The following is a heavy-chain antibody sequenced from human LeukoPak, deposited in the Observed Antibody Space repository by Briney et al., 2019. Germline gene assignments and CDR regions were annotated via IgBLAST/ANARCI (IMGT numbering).Heavy chain of an antibody. CDR2: ISSSGSTI. CDR1: GGTFSSYE. V-gene: IGHV3-48*03. J-gene: IGHJ3*02. Sequence: SCKASGGTFSSYEMNWVRQAPGKGLEWVSYISSSGSTIYSADSVKGRFTISRDNAKKSLYLQMNSLRAEDTAVYYCAKRAEYCSGGSCAADAFDIWGQGTVVTVSS. D-gene: IGHD2-15*01. CDR3: AKRAEYCSGGSCAADAFDI.